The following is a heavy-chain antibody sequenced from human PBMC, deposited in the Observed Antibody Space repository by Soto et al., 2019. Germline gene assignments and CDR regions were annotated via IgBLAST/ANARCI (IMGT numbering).Heavy chain of an antibody. CDR2: IYYSGST. CDR1: GGSISSYY. CDR3: ARLDIAVAGVDY. J-gene: IGHJ4*02. D-gene: IGHD6-19*01. Sequence: SETLSLTCTVSGGSISSYYWSWIRQPPGKGLEWIGYIYYSGSTNYNPSLKSRVTISVDTSKNQFSLKLSSVTAADTAVYYCARLDIAVAGVDYWGQGTLVTVSS. V-gene: IGHV4-59*08.